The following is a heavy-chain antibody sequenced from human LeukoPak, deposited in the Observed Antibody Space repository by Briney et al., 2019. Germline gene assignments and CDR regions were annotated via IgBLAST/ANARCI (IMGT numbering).Heavy chain of an antibody. CDR3: ARHSGYSYGYAYYYYYMDV. J-gene: IGHJ6*03. V-gene: IGHV4-39*01. Sequence: SETLSLTCTVSGGSISSSSYYWGWIRQPPGKGLEWIGSIYYSGSTYYNPSLKSRFTISVDPSKNQFSLKLSSVTAADTAVYYCARHSGYSYGYAYYYYYMDVWGKGTTVTVSS. D-gene: IGHD5-18*01. CDR2: IYYSGST. CDR1: GGSISSSSYY.